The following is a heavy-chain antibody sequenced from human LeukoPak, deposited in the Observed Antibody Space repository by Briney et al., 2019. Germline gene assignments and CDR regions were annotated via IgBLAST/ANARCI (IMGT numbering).Heavy chain of an antibody. CDR2: ISVSGGNT. Sequence: GGSLRLSCAASGFTFSTYAMNWVRQAPGKGLEWVSTISVSGGNTYYADSVKGRFTISRDNSKNTLYLQMNSLRAEDTALYYCAKGSGYAAYWGQGTLVTVSS. CDR3: AKGSGYAAY. D-gene: IGHD3-22*01. CDR1: GFTFSTYA. V-gene: IGHV3-23*01. J-gene: IGHJ4*02.